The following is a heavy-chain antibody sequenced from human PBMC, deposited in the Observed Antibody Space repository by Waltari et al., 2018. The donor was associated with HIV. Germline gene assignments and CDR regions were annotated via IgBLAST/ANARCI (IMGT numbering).Heavy chain of an antibody. CDR3: ARDTPDAYYYDTSGYWS. V-gene: IGHV1-2*02. D-gene: IGHD3-22*01. Sequence: QVQLVQSGAEVKKPGASVKVSCKASGYTFTGYYMHWVRQAPGQWLEWMGWINPNVGGTNDAQKFKGRVTMTRDTSISTAYMELNRLRSDDTAVYYCARDTPDAYYYDTSGYWSWGQGTLVTVSS. CDR1: GYTFTGYY. CDR2: INPNVGGT. J-gene: IGHJ5*02.